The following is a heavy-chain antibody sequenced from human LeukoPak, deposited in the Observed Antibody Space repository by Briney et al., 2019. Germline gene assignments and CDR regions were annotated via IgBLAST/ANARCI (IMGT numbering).Heavy chain of an antibody. V-gene: IGHV4-59*08. D-gene: IGHD6-13*01. Sequence: SETLSLTCTVSVGSISSYYWSWIRQPPGKGLEWIGYIYYSGSTNYNPSLKSRVTISVDTSKNQFSLKLSSVTAADTAVYYCARLSSSWYYFDYWGQGTLVTVSS. J-gene: IGHJ4*02. CDR3: ARLSSSWYYFDY. CDR2: IYYSGST. CDR1: VGSISSYY.